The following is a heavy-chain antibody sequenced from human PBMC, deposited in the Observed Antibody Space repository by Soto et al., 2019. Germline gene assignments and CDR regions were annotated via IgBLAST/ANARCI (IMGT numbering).Heavy chain of an antibody. J-gene: IGHJ4*02. Sequence: EVQLLESGGGLVQPGGSLRLSCAASGFTFSSYAMSWVRQAPGKGLEWVSAISGSGGSTYYADSVKGRFTISRDNSKNKLYLQMNSLRAEDTAVYYCAKDLSSWYVAGTFDHWGQGTLVTVSS. D-gene: IGHD6-13*01. CDR3: AKDLSSWYVAGTFDH. V-gene: IGHV3-23*01. CDR1: GFTFSSYA. CDR2: ISGSGGST.